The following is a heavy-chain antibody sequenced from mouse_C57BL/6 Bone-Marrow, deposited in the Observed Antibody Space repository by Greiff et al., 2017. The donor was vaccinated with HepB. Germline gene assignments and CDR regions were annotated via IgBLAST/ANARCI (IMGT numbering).Heavy chain of an antibody. CDR2: IDPNSGGT. Sequence: QVQLQQPGAELVKPGASVKLSCKASGYTFTSYWMHWVKQRPGRGLEWIGRIDPNSGGTKYNEKFKSKATLTVDKPSSTAYMQLSSLTSKDSAVYYCARLGYDYDGTWFAYWGQGTLVTVSA. CDR3: ARLGYDYDGTWFAY. J-gene: IGHJ3*01. V-gene: IGHV1-72*01. D-gene: IGHD2-4*01. CDR1: GYTFTSYW.